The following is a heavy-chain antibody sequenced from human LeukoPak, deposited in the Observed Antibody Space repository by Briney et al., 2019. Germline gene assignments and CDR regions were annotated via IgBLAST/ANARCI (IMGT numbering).Heavy chain of an antibody. J-gene: IGHJ3*02. D-gene: IGHD1-26*01. CDR2: INHSGST. Sequence: PSETLSLTCAVYGGSFSGYYWSWIRQPPGKGLEWIGEINHSGSTNYNPSLKSRVTISVDTSKNQFSLKLSSVTAADTAVYYCARDRSWEAFDIWGQGTMVTVSS. CDR1: GGSFSGYY. V-gene: IGHV4-34*01. CDR3: ARDRSWEAFDI.